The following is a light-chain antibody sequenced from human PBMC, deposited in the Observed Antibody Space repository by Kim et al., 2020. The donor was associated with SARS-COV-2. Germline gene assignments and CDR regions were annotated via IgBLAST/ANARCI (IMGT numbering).Light chain of an antibody. J-gene: IGLJ3*02. CDR3: QTWGTGSLV. CDR2: LNSDCSH. Sequence: QLVLTQSPSASASLGASVKLTCTLSSGHSSYAIAWHQQQPGKGPRYLMKLNSDCSHSKGDGIPDRCSGSSSGAERYLTISSLQSEDEADYYCQTWGTGSLVFGGGTKLTVL. V-gene: IGLV4-69*01. CDR1: SGHSSYA.